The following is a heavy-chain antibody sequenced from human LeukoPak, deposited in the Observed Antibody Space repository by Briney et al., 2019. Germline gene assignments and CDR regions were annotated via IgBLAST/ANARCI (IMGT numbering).Heavy chain of an antibody. CDR2: IYPGDSDT. D-gene: IGHD6-13*01. J-gene: IGHJ4*02. CDR3: ARQDGSAMYYFDF. V-gene: IGHV5-51*01. CDR1: GSRFTSYW. Sequence: GAALKISLSGSGSRFTSYWIAWLRQMPGKGLEWRGIIYPGDSDTKYSPSFQGHVTISVDKSINTAYLQWGSLETPDTAIFYCARQDGSAMYYFDFWGQGTLVTVSS.